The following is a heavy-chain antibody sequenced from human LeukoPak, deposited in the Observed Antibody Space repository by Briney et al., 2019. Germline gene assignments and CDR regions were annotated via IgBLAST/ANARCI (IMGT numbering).Heavy chain of an antibody. Sequence: GRSLRLSCAASGFTLSSYAMHWVRQAPGKGLEWVAVISYDGSNKYYADSVKGRFTISRDNSKNTLYLQMNSLRAEDTAVYYCARERCTSTSCYVDYWGQGTLVTVSS. CDR2: ISYDGSNK. CDR3: ARERCTSTSCYVDY. CDR1: GFTLSSYA. V-gene: IGHV3-30-3*01. D-gene: IGHD2-2*01. J-gene: IGHJ4*02.